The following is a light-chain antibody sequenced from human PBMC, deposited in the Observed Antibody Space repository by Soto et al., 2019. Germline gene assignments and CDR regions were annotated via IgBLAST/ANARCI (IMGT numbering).Light chain of an antibody. V-gene: IGLV2-8*01. CDR1: NSDVGGYNY. CDR2: EVS. CDR3: SSYAGSNNQV. Sequence: QSVLTQPPSASGSPGQSVTISCTGDNSDVGGYNYVSWFQQRPDRAPELMIYEVSMRPSGVPDRFSGSMSGNTASLTVSGLQTQDEADYYCSSYAGSNNQVFGTGTKLTVL. J-gene: IGLJ1*01.